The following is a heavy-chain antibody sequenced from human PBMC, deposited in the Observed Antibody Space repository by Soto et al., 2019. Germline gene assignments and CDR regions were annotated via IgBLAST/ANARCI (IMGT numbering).Heavy chain of an antibody. Sequence: QVQLVRSGAEVKKPGSSVKVSCKASGGTFSTYTITWVRQAPGQGLAWMGRIIPIIGIINYAQKFQGRVTITADKFTGTADMELTRLRSDDTAVYYCAGDPDSHYNDSHASSYPWGQGTLVTVSS. D-gene: IGHD3-22*01. V-gene: IGHV1-69*08. CDR1: GGTFSTYT. J-gene: IGHJ5*02. CDR3: AGDPDSHYNDSHASSYP. CDR2: IIPIIGII.